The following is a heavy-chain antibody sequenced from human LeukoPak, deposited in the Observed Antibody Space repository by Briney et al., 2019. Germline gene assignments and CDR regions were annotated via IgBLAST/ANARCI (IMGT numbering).Heavy chain of an antibody. CDR2: MKLEGSEE. J-gene: IGHJ5*02. CDR1: GFTFCSYW. V-gene: IGHV3-7*01. Sequence: PGGSLRLSCVASGFTFCSYWMSWVRQAPGKGLEWVANMKLEGSEEYYVDSVKGRFTISRDNAKSSLYLQMNSLRVDDTAVYYCTRWARYCSSGSCYSWFDPWGQGTLVTVSS. D-gene: IGHD2-15*01. CDR3: TRWARYCSSGSCYSWFDP.